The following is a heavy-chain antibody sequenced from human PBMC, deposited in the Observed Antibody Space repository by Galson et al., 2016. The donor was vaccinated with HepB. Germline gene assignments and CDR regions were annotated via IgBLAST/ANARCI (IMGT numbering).Heavy chain of an antibody. CDR1: GFTFSTHA. CDR3: ARSKGYYYYAMGV. Sequence: SLRLSCAASGFTFSTHAMHWVRQAPGKGLEWVAGISFDGSNKYYADSVKGRFTISRDNSKNTLYLQMNGLRPEDTAVHYCARSKGYYYYAMGVWGQGTTVTVSS. J-gene: IGHJ6*02. CDR2: ISFDGSNK. V-gene: IGHV3-30-3*01.